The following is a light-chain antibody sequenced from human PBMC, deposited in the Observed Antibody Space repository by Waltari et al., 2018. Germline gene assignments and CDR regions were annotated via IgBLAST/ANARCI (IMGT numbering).Light chain of an antibody. J-gene: IGKJ4*01. CDR2: DVS. CDR1: HSVRTY. CDR3: QQRYSWPLT. Sequence: EIVLTQSPATLSLSPGERATLSCWARHSVRTYLAWYQQKPGQAPRLFISDVSNRATGIPARFSGSGAGTDFTLTISSLEPEDFAIYYCQQRYSWPLTFGGGTKVEIK. V-gene: IGKV3-11*01.